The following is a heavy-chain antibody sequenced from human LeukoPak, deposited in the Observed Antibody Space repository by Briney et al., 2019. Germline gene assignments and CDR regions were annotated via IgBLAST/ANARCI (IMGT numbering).Heavy chain of an antibody. CDR3: ARDPERPAGFDY. Sequence: GGSLRLSCAASGFTFSSYSMNWVRQAPGKGLEWVSYISSSSTIYYADSVKGRFTISRDNAKNSLYLQMNSLRAEDTAVYYCARDPERPAGFDYWGQGTLVTVSS. J-gene: IGHJ4*02. CDR1: GFTFSSYS. CDR2: ISSSSTI. D-gene: IGHD6-6*01. V-gene: IGHV3-48*04.